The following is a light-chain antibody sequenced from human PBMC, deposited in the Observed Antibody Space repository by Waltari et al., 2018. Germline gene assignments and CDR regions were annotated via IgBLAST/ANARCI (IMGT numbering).Light chain of an antibody. V-gene: IGKV3-11*01. CDR2: DAS. J-gene: IGKJ4*01. Sequence: EIVLTQSPASLSLSPGESATLSCRASQSVSSYFAWYQQKPGQAPRLLIYDASNRATGIPARFSGGGSGTDFTLTISGLQAEDVAVYYCQQYYSKPLTFGGGTKVEIK. CDR3: QQYYSKPLT. CDR1: QSVSSY.